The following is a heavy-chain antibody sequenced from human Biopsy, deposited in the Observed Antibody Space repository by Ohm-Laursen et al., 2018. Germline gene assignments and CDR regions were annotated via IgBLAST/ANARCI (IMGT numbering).Heavy chain of an antibody. V-gene: IGHV1-2*07. Sequence: ASLKVSSKSSGYTFIDYYIHWGRQAPGQGLEWMGWVNPNNGDKKFAPDFQGRLTMTRDKSISTAYMELIRLRSDDTAVYYCARGPLGPLLEWLLFQTSIDVWGQGTTVTVSS. J-gene: IGHJ6*02. CDR1: GYTFIDYY. CDR3: ARGPLGPLLEWLLFQTSIDV. D-gene: IGHD3-3*01. CDR2: VNPNNGDK.